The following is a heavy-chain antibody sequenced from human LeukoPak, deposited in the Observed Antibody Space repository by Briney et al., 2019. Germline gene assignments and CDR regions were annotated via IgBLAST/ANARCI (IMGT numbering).Heavy chain of an antibody. CDR3: FADRGGDQGDS. CDR1: GGSISSSSYY. CDR2: IYYSGST. V-gene: IGHV4-39*07. D-gene: IGHD3-16*01. Sequence: SETLSLTCSVSGGSISSSSYYWGWIRQPPGKGLEWIGSIYYSGSTYYNPSLKSRVTISVDTSKNQFSLKLTSVTAADTAVYFCFADRGGDQGDSWGQGTLVTVSS. J-gene: IGHJ4*02.